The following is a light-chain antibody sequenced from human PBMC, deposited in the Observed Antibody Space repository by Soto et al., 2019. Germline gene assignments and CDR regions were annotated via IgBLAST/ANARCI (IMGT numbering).Light chain of an antibody. Sequence: EIVLTQSPRTLSLSPGESATLSCTASQSVRSNSLAWYQQKPGQAPRLLMFGASGRATDTPPRFSGRGSGTDFTLTISRLEPEDFAVYYCQQYGTSPLTFGGGTKVDI. J-gene: IGKJ4*01. CDR2: GAS. V-gene: IGKV3-20*01. CDR3: QQYGTSPLT. CDR1: QSVRSNS.